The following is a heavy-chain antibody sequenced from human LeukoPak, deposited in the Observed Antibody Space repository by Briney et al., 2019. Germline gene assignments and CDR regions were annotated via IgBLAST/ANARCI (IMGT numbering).Heavy chain of an antibody. CDR1: GFTFSDYA. CDR2: ISGSAGST. J-gene: IGHJ4*02. CDR3: AKDRGFNYGYGFDY. V-gene: IGHV3-23*01. D-gene: IGHD3-16*01. Sequence: GGSLTLSCAASGFTFSDYAMSWVRQTPGWGLEWVSTISGSAGSTHNADSVKGRFTISRDNSKNTLYLHVSSLRVEDTAVYYCAKDRGFNYGYGFDYWGPENLVTVSS.